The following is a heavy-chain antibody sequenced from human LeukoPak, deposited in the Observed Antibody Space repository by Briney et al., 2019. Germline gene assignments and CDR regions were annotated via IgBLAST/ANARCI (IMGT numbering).Heavy chain of an antibody. V-gene: IGHV3-30-3*01. CDR2: ISYDGSNK. CDR3: AREYYDFWSGYYGKLGYYYYGMDV. CDR1: GFTFSSYA. D-gene: IGHD3-3*01. Sequence: PGGSLRLSCAASGFTFSSYAMHWVRQAPGKGLEWVAVISYDGSNKYYADSVKGRFTISRDNSKNTLYLQMNSLRAEDTAVYYCAREYYDFWSGYYGKLGYYYYGMDVWGQGTTVTVSS. J-gene: IGHJ6*02.